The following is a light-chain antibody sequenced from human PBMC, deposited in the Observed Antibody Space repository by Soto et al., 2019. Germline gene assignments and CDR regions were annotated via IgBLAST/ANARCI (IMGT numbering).Light chain of an antibody. CDR1: RTISTW. J-gene: IGKJ1*01. V-gene: IGKV1-39*01. CDR3: QQSYNTPRT. CDR2: DAS. Sequence: QRPRFHSSLPASVGATVTITCRASRTISTWMAWYQQKPGNAXKILIYDASTLQSGVPSTFSGSGSGTDLTLTISSLQPEDFETXYXQQSYNTPRTFGQGTKVDI.